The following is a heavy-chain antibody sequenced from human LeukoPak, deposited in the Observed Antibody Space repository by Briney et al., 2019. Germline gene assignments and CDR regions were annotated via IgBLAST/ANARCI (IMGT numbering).Heavy chain of an antibody. Sequence: GGSLKLSCAASGITFCASAIHWVRQASGRGLEWVGRIRSKPNNYATAYAASVKGRFSISRDDSKNTAFLQMTSLKAEDTAMYYCTGRDDFWSGSSDSWGQGTLVTVSS. CDR1: GITFCASA. D-gene: IGHD3-3*01. CDR2: IRSKPNNYAT. CDR3: TGRDDFWSGSSDS. J-gene: IGHJ4*02. V-gene: IGHV3-73*01.